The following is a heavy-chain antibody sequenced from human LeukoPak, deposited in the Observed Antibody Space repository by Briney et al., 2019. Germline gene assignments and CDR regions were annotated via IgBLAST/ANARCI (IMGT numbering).Heavy chain of an antibody. V-gene: IGHV3-7*01. CDR1: GFTFSNSW. CDR2: IKQDGSEK. J-gene: IGHJ4*02. Sequence: GGSLRLSCAASGFTFSNSWMSWVRQAPGKGLEWVAKIKQDGSEKYYVDSVKGRFTISRDNAKNSLYLQMSSLRAEDTAVYYCASKQWLVSDFDYWGQGTLVTVSS. D-gene: IGHD6-19*01. CDR3: ASKQWLVSDFDY.